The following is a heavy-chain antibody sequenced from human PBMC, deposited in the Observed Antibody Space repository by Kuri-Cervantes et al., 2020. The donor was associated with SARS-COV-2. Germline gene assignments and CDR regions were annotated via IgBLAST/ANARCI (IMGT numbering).Heavy chain of an antibody. CDR2: IYYSGST. V-gene: IGHV4-39*07. D-gene: IGHD3-10*01. Sequence: SETLSLTCTVSVGSISSSSYYWGWIRQPPGKGLEWIGSIYYSGSTYYNPSLKSRVTISVDTSKNQFSLKLSSVTAADTAVYYCVSSVVRGVLQGYWGQGTLVTVSS. CDR1: VGSISSSSYY. CDR3: VSSVVRGVLQGY. J-gene: IGHJ4*02.